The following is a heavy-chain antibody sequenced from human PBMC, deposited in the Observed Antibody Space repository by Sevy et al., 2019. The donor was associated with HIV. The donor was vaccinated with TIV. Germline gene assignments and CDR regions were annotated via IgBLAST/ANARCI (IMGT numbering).Heavy chain of an antibody. CDR2: IWYDGSNK. V-gene: IGHV3-33*01. CDR3: ARKGRDGFYLPIDY. J-gene: IGHJ4*02. CDR1: GFTFSSYG. Sequence: GGSLRLSCAASGFTFSSYGMHWVRQAPGKGLEWVAFIWYDGSNKYYADSVKGRFTISRDNSKNTLYLQMNSLRAEDTAVYYCARKGRDGFYLPIDYWGQGTLVTVSS. D-gene: IGHD3-10*01.